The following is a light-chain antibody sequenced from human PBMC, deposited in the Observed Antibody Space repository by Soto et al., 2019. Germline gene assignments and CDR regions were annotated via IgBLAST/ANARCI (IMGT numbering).Light chain of an antibody. Sequence: DIQMTQSPSSLAASVGARVTITCRASQSISTYLNWYQQKPGKAPKVLIFDASRLQSGVPSRFSGSGSGTDFTLTISSLQPEDFATYYCQQSYSTPLTFGGGTKVEIK. CDR3: QQSYSTPLT. CDR2: DAS. V-gene: IGKV1-39*01. CDR1: QSISTY. J-gene: IGKJ4*01.